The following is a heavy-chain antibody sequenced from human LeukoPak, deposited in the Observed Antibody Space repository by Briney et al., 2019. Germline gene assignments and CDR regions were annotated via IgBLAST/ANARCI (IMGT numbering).Heavy chain of an antibody. D-gene: IGHD1-26*01. Sequence: GESLKISCKGSGYSFPTYWIGWVRQMPGKGLEWMGIIYPGDSDTRYSPSFQGQVTISADKSISTAYLQWSSLMASDSAMYYCVRSGIEGSTAYFDYWGQGTLVTVSS. CDR3: VRSGIEGSTAYFDY. J-gene: IGHJ4*02. V-gene: IGHV5-51*01. CDR2: IYPGDSDT. CDR1: GYSFPTYW.